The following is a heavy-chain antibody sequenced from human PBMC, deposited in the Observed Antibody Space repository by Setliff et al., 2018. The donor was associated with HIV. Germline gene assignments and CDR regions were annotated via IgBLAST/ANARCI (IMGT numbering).Heavy chain of an antibody. Sequence: PSETLSLTCSVSGGSISSYYWSWIRQPPGKGLEWIGCVYYSGGTNYNPSLETRVTISVDTSKNQFSLKLSSVTAADTAVYYCAKGVAGLQYYYYYMDVWGKGTTVTVSS. CDR2: VYYSGGT. CDR1: GGSISSYY. J-gene: IGHJ6*03. D-gene: IGHD6-19*01. V-gene: IGHV4-59*12. CDR3: AKGVAGLQYYYYYMDV.